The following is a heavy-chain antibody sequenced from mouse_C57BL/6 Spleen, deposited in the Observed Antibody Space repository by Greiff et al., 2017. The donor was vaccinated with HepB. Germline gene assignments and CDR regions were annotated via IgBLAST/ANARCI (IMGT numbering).Heavy chain of an antibody. CDR3: ARRVYGNSFVDY. D-gene: IGHD2-10*02. CDR2: INPGSGGT. CDR1: GYAFTNYL. V-gene: IGHV1-54*01. J-gene: IGHJ2*01. Sequence: VQLQQSGAELVRPGTSVKVSCKASGYAFTNYLIEWVKQRPGQGLEWIGVINPGSGGTNYNEKFKGKATLTADKSSSTAYMQLSSLTSEDSAVYFCARRVYGNSFVDYWGQGTTLTVSS.